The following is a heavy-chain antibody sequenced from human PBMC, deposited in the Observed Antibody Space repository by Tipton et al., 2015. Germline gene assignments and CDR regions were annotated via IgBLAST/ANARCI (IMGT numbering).Heavy chain of an antibody. V-gene: IGHV4-4*07. CDR3: ARFNYGPPYYYYAMDL. CDR2: IYTSGRT. Sequence: TLSLTCTVSGGSISPYYWMWIRQSAGKGLEWIGRIYTSGRTSYNPSLKSRVTISLDTSKSQFSLKLTSVTAADTAVYYCARFNYGPPYYYYAMDLWGQGTTVTVSS. CDR1: GGSISPYY. J-gene: IGHJ6*02. D-gene: IGHD3-16*01.